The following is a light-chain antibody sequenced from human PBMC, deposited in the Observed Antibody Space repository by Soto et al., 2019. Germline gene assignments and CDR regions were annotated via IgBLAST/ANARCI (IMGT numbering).Light chain of an antibody. Sequence: EIVLTQSPGTLSLSPGERATLSCRASQSVSSSYLAWYQQKPGQAPRLLIYGAYSRATGIPARFSGSGSGTDFNPTINRLEPEEFAVYYCKQYGSSPTWTFGKGTKVEIK. CDR1: QSVSSSY. CDR2: GAY. J-gene: IGKJ1*01. CDR3: KQYGSSPTWT. V-gene: IGKV3-20*01.